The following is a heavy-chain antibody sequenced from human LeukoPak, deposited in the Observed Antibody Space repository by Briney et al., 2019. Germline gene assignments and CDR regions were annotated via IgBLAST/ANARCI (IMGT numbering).Heavy chain of an antibody. CDR2: IWYDGSNK. Sequence: PGRSLRLSCAASGFTFSSYGMHWVRQAPGKGLEWVAVIWYDGSNKYYADSVKGRFTISRDNSKNTLYLQMNSLRAEDTAVYYCAKGRSGTEEAFDIWGQVTMVTVSS. D-gene: IGHD2-2*01. CDR1: GFTFSSYG. V-gene: IGHV3-33*06. J-gene: IGHJ3*02. CDR3: AKGRSGTEEAFDI.